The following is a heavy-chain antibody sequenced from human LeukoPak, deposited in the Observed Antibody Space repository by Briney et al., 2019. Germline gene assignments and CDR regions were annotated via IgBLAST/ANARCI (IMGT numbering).Heavy chain of an antibody. J-gene: IGHJ4*02. CDR1: GFTFSSYE. CDR3: ARVHYNTAMVDIDY. Sequence: GGSLRLSCAASGFTFSSYEMHWVRQAPGKGLEWISYISSSASTIYYADSVKGRFTISRDNGKNSLYPQMNSLRAEDTAVYYCARVHYNTAMVDIDYWGQGTLVTVSS. CDR2: ISSSASTI. V-gene: IGHV3-48*03. D-gene: IGHD5-18*01.